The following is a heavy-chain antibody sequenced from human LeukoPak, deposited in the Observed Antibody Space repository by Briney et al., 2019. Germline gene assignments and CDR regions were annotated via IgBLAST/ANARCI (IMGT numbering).Heavy chain of an antibody. D-gene: IGHD6-19*01. V-gene: IGHV3-23*01. CDR1: GFTFSSYG. CDR2: ISGSGGST. Sequence: SGGSLRLSCAASGFTFSSYGMSGVRQAPGKGLEWVSAISGSGGSTYYADSVKGRFTISRDNSKNTLYLQMNSLRAEDTAVYYCAKVRWDNSGWYYLDSWGQGTLVTVSS. J-gene: IGHJ4*02. CDR3: AKVRWDNSGWYYLDS.